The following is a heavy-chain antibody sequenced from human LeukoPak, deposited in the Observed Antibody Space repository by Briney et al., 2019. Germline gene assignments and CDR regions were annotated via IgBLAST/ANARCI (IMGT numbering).Heavy chain of an antibody. CDR3: ASLLYYDILTGAFDY. CDR1: GFTFSDYA. D-gene: IGHD3-9*01. V-gene: IGHV3-7*01. J-gene: IGHJ4*02. Sequence: GGSLRLSCAASGFTFSDYAMSWVRQAPGKGLEWVANIKQDGSEKYYVDSVKGRFTISRDNAKNSLYLQMNSLRAEDTAVYYCASLLYYDILTGAFDYWGQGTLVTVSS. CDR2: IKQDGSEK.